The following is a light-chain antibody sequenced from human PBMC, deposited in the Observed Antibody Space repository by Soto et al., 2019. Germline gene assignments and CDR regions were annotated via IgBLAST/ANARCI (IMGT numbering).Light chain of an antibody. CDR3: SSYTSSSPWV. V-gene: IGLV2-14*01. J-gene: IGLJ3*02. CDR1: SSDVGGYNY. Sequence: QSVLTQPASVSGSPGQSITISCTGTSSDVGGYNYVSWYQQHPGKAPKLMIYDVSNRPSGVSNLFSGSKSGNTASLTSSGLQAEDEADYYCSSYTSSSPWVFGGGTKLTVL. CDR2: DVS.